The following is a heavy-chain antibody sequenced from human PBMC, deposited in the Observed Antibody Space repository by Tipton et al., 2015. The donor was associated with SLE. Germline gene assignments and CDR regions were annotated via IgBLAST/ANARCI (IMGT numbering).Heavy chain of an antibody. Sequence: TLSLTCTVSGGSISSSSYYWGWIRQPPGKGLEWIGSIYYSGSTYYNPSLKSRVTISVDTSKNQFSLKLSSVTAADTAVYYCARAGYYDYWSGDYKAYWSFDLWGRGARVTVSS. CDR1: GGSISSSSYY. D-gene: IGHD3-3*01. CDR2: IYYSGST. J-gene: IGHJ2*01. CDR3: ARAGYYDYWSGDYKAYWSFDL. V-gene: IGHV4-39*07.